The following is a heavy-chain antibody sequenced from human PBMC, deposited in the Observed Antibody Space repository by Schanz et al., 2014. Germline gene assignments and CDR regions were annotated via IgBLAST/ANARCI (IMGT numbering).Heavy chain of an antibody. CDR3: ARETTIITGGAFDV. D-gene: IGHD3-9*01. Sequence: QVQLVQSGAEVKKPGASVKVSCKASGYTFTSYYMHWVRQAPGQGLEWMGWISAYNGHTTYAQKFQGRVTMTTDTSTTTVYMELRGLRSDDTAVYYCARETTIITGGAFDVWGQGTMVTVSS. CDR2: ISAYNGHT. CDR1: GYTFTSYY. V-gene: IGHV1-18*04. J-gene: IGHJ3*01.